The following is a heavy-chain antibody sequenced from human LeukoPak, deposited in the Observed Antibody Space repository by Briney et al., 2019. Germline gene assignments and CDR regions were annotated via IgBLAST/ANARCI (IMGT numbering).Heavy chain of an antibody. V-gene: IGHV3-21*01. CDR3: AREENYKVDY. Sequence: GGSLRLSCAASGFTFSSYSMNWLRQAPGKGLEWVSSISSSSGYIYYADSVKGRFTISRDNAKKSLYLQMNSLRAEDTAVYYCAREENYKVDYWGQGTLVTVSS. CDR2: ISSSSGYI. CDR1: GFTFSSYS. D-gene: IGHD1-7*01. J-gene: IGHJ4*02.